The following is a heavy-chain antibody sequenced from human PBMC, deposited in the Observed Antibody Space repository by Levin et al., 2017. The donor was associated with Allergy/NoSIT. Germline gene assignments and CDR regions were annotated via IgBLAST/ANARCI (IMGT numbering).Heavy chain of an antibody. Sequence: ESLKISCTVSGGSVSSGSYYWSWIRQPPGKGLEWIGYIYYSGSTNYNPSLKSRVTISVDTSKNQFSLKLSSVTAADTAVYYCARVSGSYGDYGMDGWGQGTTVTVSS. J-gene: IGHJ6*02. CDR3: ARVSGSYGDYGMDG. CDR1: GGSVSSGSYY. V-gene: IGHV4-61*01. D-gene: IGHD1-26*01. CDR2: IYYSGST.